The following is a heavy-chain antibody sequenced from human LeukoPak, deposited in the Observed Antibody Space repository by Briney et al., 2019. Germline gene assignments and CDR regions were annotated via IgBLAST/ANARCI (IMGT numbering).Heavy chain of an antibody. Sequence: PGGSLRLSCAASGFTFSSYWMSWVRQAPGKGLEWVANIKQDGSEKYYVDSVKGRFTISRDNAKNSLYLQMNSLRAEDTAVYYCARVPKELRAPGSNPGFTTTVTKNCYWGQGTLVTVSS. CDR2: IKQDGSEK. V-gene: IGHV3-7*01. CDR1: GFTFSSYW. J-gene: IGHJ4*02. CDR3: ARVPKELRAPGSNPGFTTTVTKNCY. D-gene: IGHD4-17*01.